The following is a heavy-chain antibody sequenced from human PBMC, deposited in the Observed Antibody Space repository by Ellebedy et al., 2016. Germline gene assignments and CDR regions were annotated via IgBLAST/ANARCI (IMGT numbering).Heavy chain of an antibody. CDR2: IIATFRTT. CDR1: GGIFSDYG. V-gene: IGHV1-69*13. D-gene: IGHD5-12*01. CDR3: ARASGYGASTNWYFDL. J-gene: IGHJ2*01. Sequence: SVKVSCXASGGIFSDYGITWVRQAPGQGLEWMGAIIATFRTTNYAQKFQGRVTMTADESTNTAYMELSSLRSEDTAVYYCARASGYGASTNWYFDLWGRGTLVTVSS.